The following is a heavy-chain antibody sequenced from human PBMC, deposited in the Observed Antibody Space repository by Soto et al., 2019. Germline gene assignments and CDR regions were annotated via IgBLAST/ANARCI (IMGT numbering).Heavy chain of an antibody. J-gene: IGHJ4*02. CDR2: IYNGGTT. CDR1: GGSIRSDDYI. D-gene: IGHD7-27*01. Sequence: SETLSLTCTVSGGSIRSDDYIWSWIRQSPGRGLEWIGHIYNGGTTYTNPSLRSRLSISVDTSRTQFSLDLTSVTAADTAVYYCARGPSGDKVDYWGQGALVTVSS. V-gene: IGHV4-30-4*01. CDR3: ARGPSGDKVDY.